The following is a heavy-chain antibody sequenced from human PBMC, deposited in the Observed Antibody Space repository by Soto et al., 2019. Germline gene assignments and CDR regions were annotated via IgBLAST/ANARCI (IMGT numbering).Heavy chain of an antibody. CDR2: ISWNSGSI. J-gene: IGHJ4*02. V-gene: IGHV3-9*01. CDR3: AKAGFGNRYFDY. CDR1: GFTFDDYA. D-gene: IGHD3-16*01. Sequence: GGSLRLSCAASGFTFDDYAMHWVRQAPGKGLEWVSDISWNSGSIGYADSVKGRFTISRDNAKNPLYLQMNSLRAEDTALYYCAKAGFGNRYFDYWGQGTLVTVSS.